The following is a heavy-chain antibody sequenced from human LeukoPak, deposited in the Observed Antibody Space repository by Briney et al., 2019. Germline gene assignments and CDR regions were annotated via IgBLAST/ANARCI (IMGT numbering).Heavy chain of an antibody. V-gene: IGHV3-7*01. Sequence: GGSLRLSCAASGFNFSTYWMTWVRQVLGKGLEWVANVKQDGSEKYYVDSVKGRFTISRDNAKNSLYLQMNSLRAEDTAVYYCARDRGAVASYYFDYWGQGTLVTVSS. J-gene: IGHJ4*02. D-gene: IGHD6-19*01. CDR1: GFNFSTYW. CDR3: ARDRGAVASYYFDY. CDR2: VKQDGSEK.